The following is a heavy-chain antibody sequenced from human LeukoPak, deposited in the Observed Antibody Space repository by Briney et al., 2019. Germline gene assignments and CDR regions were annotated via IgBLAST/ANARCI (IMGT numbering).Heavy chain of an antibody. CDR2: IYSGGST. V-gene: IGHV3-53*05. D-gene: IGHD6-25*01. Sequence: GGSLRLSCAASGFTVSSNYMSWVRQGPGKGLEWVSVIYSGGSTYYADSVKGRFTISRDNSKNTLYLQMNSLRAEDTAVYYCAKDVIAAPHYYYYYMDVWGKGTTVTISS. CDR3: AKDVIAAPHYYYYYMDV. CDR1: GFTVSSNY. J-gene: IGHJ6*03.